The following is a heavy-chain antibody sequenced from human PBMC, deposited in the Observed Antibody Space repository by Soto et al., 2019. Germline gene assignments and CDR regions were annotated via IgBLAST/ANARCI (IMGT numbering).Heavy chain of an antibody. CDR2: ISGSGGTP. V-gene: IGHV3-23*01. CDR1: GFTFGSHA. Sequence: GGSLRLSCAAFGFTFGSHAMSWVRQAPGKGLEWVSTISGSGGTPYYADSVKGRFTISRYNSKNTLYLQMDSLRAEDTALYYCTKGRAKGGYSSGWFEFDYWGQGTLVTVSS. CDR3: TKGRAKGGYSSGWFEFDY. D-gene: IGHD6-13*01. J-gene: IGHJ4*02.